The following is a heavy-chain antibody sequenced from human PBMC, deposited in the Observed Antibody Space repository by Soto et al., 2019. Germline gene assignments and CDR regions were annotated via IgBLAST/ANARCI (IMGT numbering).Heavy chain of an antibody. CDR3: ARATSVDAY. CDR1: GFAFSGYW. Sequence: EVQLVESGGDLVQPGGSLRLSCAASGFAFSGYWMSWVHQAPGKGREGVANIKQDGSEKYYVDSGKGRFTSSRDNAKNSRYLQMNSLRVEDTAVAYCARATSVDAYWGQGTLGTVSS. CDR2: IKQDGSEK. J-gene: IGHJ4*02. V-gene: IGHV3-7*01. D-gene: IGHD5-12*01.